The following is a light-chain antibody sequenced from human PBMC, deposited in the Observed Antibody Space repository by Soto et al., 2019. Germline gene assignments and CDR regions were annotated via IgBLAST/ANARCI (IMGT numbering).Light chain of an antibody. V-gene: IGKV1-39*01. Sequence: DIQMTQSPSSLSASVGDRVTITCRASQSISSYLNWYQQKPGKAPKLLIYATSSLQSGVPSRFSGSGSGTDFTLTISSLHPEDFATYYCQQSYSTLPTFGQGTRLEIK. CDR3: QQSYSTLPT. J-gene: IGKJ5*01. CDR1: QSISSY. CDR2: ATS.